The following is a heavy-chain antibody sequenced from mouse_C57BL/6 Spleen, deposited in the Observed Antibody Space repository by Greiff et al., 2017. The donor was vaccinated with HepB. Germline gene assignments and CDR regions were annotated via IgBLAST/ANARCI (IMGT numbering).Heavy chain of an antibody. Sequence: VQLQQSGPELVKPGASVKISCKASGYTFTDYYMNWVKQSHGKSLEWIGDINPNNGGTSYNQKFKGKATLTVDKSSSTAYMELRSLTSEDSAVYYCAKSAYDYDDGAWFAYWGQGTLVTVSA. CDR1: GYTFTDYY. CDR3: AKSAYDYDDGAWFAY. J-gene: IGHJ3*01. CDR2: INPNNGGT. V-gene: IGHV1-26*01. D-gene: IGHD2-4*01.